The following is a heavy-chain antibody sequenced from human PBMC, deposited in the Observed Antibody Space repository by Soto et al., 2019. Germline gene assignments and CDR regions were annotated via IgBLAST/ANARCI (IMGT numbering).Heavy chain of an antibody. CDR1: GGSFSGYY. Sequence: SETLSLTCSVCGGSFSGYYWSWIRQPPGKGLEWIGEINHSGSTNYNPSLKSRVTISVDTSKNQFSLKLSSVTAADTAVYYCARLSSSHDYATDNWFDPWGQGTLVTVSS. J-gene: IGHJ5*02. D-gene: IGHD4-17*01. V-gene: IGHV4-34*01. CDR3: ARLSSSHDYATDNWFDP. CDR2: INHSGST.